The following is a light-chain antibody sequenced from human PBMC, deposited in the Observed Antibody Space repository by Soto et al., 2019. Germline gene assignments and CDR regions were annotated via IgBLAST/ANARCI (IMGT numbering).Light chain of an antibody. J-gene: IGKJ1*01. CDR3: QQYGSSAWT. Sequence: EIVLTQSPGTLSLSPGERATLSCRASQSVSSSYLAWYQQKPGQAPRLLIYGASSRATGIPDRFSGSGSGTDFTLTISRLEPDDFAVYYCQQYGSSAWTFGQGTKEELK. CDR1: QSVSSSY. V-gene: IGKV3-20*01. CDR2: GAS.